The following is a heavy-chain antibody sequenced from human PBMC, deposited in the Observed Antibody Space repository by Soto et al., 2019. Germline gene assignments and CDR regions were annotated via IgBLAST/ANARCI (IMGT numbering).Heavy chain of an antibody. CDR1: GGTFSSYA. D-gene: IGHD5-12*01. J-gene: IGHJ3*02. CDR2: IIPIFGTA. Sequence: SVKVSCKASGGTFSSYAISWVRQAPGQGLEWMGGIIPIFGTANYAQKFQGRVTITADESTSTAYMELSSLRSEDTAVYYCARDHLGYTAVDAFDIWGQGTMVTVS. CDR3: ARDHLGYTAVDAFDI. V-gene: IGHV1-69*13.